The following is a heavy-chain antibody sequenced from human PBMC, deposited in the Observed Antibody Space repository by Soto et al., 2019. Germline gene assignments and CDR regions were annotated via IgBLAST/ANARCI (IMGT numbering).Heavy chain of an antibody. J-gene: IGHJ3*01. D-gene: IGHD3-10*01. CDR3: AKYTDYGSGTYSGAFDL. Sequence: GGSLRLSCAASGFTFGDHAMHWVRQAPGKGLEWVSLIWYDGSQKHYAYSVKGRLTISRDDPKRTVYLQMDSLRVEDTAVYYCAKYTDYGSGTYSGAFDLWGQGTMVTV. CDR1: GFTFGDHA. CDR2: IWYDGSQK. V-gene: IGHV3-33*03.